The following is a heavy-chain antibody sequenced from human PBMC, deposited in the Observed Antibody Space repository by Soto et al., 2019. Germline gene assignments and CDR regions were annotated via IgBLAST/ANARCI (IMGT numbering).Heavy chain of an antibody. CDR2: ISGGGGNT. CDR1: GFAFSDYS. J-gene: IGHJ4*02. CDR3: GKETYGSGWTIYS. V-gene: IGHV3-23*01. Sequence: DVQLLESGGGVVQSGGSLRLSCSASGFAFSDYSMHWVRQAPGKGPEWVSAISGGGGNTYYAGSVNGRFTISRENSRNTLNLQMQSLRDDDTALYYCGKETYGSGWTIYSWGQGNRATVPS. D-gene: IGHD6-19*01.